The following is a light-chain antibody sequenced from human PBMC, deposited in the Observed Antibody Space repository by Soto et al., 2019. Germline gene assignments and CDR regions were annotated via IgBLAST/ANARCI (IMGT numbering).Light chain of an antibody. J-gene: IGKJ1*01. CDR3: QKYYSAPWT. Sequence: DIQMTQSPSSLSASVGDRVTITCRASQVISNYLAWYQQKPGKVPKLLIYAASTLQSGVPFRFSGSGSGTDFTLTISSLQPEDVATYYCQKYYSAPWTFGQGTKVEIK. V-gene: IGKV1-27*01. CDR1: QVISNY. CDR2: AAS.